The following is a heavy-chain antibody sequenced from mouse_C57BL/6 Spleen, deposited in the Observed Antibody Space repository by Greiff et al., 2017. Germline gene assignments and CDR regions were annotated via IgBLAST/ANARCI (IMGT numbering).Heavy chain of an antibody. Sequence: EVQVVESGGGLVKPGGSLKLSCAASGFTFSDYGMHWVRQAPEKGLEWVAYISSGSSTIYYADTVKGRFTISRDNAKNTLFLQMTSLRSEDTAMYYCARPYITTVVATRARDYWGQGTSVTVSS. J-gene: IGHJ4*01. V-gene: IGHV5-17*01. CDR3: ARPYITTVVATRARDY. D-gene: IGHD1-1*01. CDR1: GFTFSDYG. CDR2: ISSGSSTI.